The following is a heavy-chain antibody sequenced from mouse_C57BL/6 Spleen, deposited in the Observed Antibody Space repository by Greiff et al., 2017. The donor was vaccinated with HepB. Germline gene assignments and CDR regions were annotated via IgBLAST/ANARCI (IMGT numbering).Heavy chain of an antibody. CDR2: IHPNSGST. CDR1: GYTFTSYW. CDR3: ARSGNWDRIGDY. V-gene: IGHV1-64*01. D-gene: IGHD4-1*01. J-gene: IGHJ2*01. Sequence: QVQLQQPGAELVKPGASVKLSCKASGYTFTSYWMHWVKQRPGQGLEWIGMIHPNSGSTNYNEKFKSKATLTVDKSSSTAYMQLSSLTSEDSAVYYCARSGNWDRIGDYWGQGTTLTVSS.